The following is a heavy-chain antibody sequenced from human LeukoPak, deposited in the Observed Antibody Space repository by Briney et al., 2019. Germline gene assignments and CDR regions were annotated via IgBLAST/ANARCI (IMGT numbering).Heavy chain of an antibody. J-gene: IGHJ4*02. D-gene: IGHD2-2*01. Sequence: ASAKVSCKASGYTFTGYYMHWVRQAPGQGLEWMGWINPNSGDTHYAPKFQGRVTMTRDTSISTAYMELSRLRSDDTAVYYCAREADCSSTSCDLDYWGQGTLVTVSS. CDR2: INPNSGDT. V-gene: IGHV1-2*02. CDR1: GYTFTGYY. CDR3: AREADCSSTSCDLDY.